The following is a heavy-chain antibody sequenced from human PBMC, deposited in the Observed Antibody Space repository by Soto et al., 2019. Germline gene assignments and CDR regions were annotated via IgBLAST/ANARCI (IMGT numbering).Heavy chain of an antibody. CDR3: ARDDYGDFDH. CDR1: GYTFTTYD. Sequence: QVQLVQSGAEVKKPGASVKVSCKASGYTFTTYDIHWVRQATGQGLEWTGWLNPNSGHTGYAQRFQGRVSMTRNTAIITVYMELSSLKSEDTAVYFCARDDYGDFDHWGQGNLVTVSP. CDR2: LNPNSGHT. J-gene: IGHJ4*02. D-gene: IGHD3-10*01. V-gene: IGHV1-8*01.